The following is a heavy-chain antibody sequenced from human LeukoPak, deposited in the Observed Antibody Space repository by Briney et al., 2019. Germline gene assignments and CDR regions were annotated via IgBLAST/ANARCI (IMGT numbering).Heavy chain of an antibody. Sequence: GGSLRLSCAASEFAFSTYNMNWVRQAPGKGLEWVSAISGSGGSTYYADSVKGRFTISRDNSKNTLYLQMNGLRAEDTAVYYCARSGSYYFPVFDYWGQGTLVTVSS. CDR2: ISGSGGST. V-gene: IGHV3-23*01. CDR3: ARSGSYYFPVFDY. D-gene: IGHD1-26*01. CDR1: EFAFSTYN. J-gene: IGHJ4*02.